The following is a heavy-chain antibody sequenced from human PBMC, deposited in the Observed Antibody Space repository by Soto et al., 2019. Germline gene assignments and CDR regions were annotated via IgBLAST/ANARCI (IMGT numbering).Heavy chain of an antibody. CDR1: GGSISSSNW. Sequence: QVQLQESGPGLVKPSGTLSLTCAVSGGSISSSNWWSWVRQPPGKGLEWIGEIYHSGSTNYHPSLKSRVTISLDKSKKQFSLKLSSVTAADTAVYYCARDPGDGDYEGYYYYGMDVWGQGTTVTVSS. CDR3: ARDPGDGDYEGYYYYGMDV. CDR2: IYHSGST. J-gene: IGHJ6*02. V-gene: IGHV4-4*02. D-gene: IGHD4-17*01.